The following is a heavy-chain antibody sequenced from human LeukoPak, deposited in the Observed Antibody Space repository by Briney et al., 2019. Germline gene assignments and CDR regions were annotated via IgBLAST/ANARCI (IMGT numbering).Heavy chain of an antibody. CDR1: GYTFTGYY. CDR2: INPNSGGT. D-gene: IGHD1-7*01. Sequence: ASVKVSCKASGYTFTGYYMHWVRQAPGQGLEWMGWINPNSGGTNYAQKFQGRVTMTRDTSISTAYMELSRLRSDDTAVYYCARVQIMTGTIDYWGQGTLVTVSS. V-gene: IGHV1-2*02. J-gene: IGHJ4*02. CDR3: ARVQIMTGTIDY.